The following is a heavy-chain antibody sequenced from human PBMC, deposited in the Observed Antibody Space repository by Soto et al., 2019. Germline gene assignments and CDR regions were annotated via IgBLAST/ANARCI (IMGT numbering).Heavy chain of an antibody. J-gene: IGHJ4*02. V-gene: IGHV1-69*12. Sequence: QVQLVQSGAEVKKPGSSVKVSCKASGGTFSSYAISWVRQAPGQGLEWMGGIIPIFGTANYAQKFQGRATXTXAEPTRTADMELSSLRSEDTAVYYCARDLGYGADEYWGQGTLVTVSS. D-gene: IGHD4-17*01. CDR2: IIPIFGTA. CDR3: ARDLGYGADEY. CDR1: GGTFSSYA.